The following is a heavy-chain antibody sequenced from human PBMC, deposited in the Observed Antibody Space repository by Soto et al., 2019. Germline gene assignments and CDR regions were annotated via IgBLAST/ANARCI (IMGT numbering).Heavy chain of an antibody. CDR1: GFTFGNYG. Sequence: PGGSLRLSCAASGFTFGNYGRHWVRQAPGKGLEWVAVIWFDGNKQHYADAVKGRFTISRDNSKNTLYVQMTSLRAEDTAVYYCARGLQSLFDYWGQGTLVTVSS. V-gene: IGHV3-33*01. CDR2: IWFDGNKQ. J-gene: IGHJ4*02. CDR3: ARGLQSLFDY.